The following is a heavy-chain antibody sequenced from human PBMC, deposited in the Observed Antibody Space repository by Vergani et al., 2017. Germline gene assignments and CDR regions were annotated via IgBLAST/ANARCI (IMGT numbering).Heavy chain of an antibody. V-gene: IGHV5-51*01. CDR1: ESSFISNE. CDR2: INPIDSKI. CDR3: TRHVPCGDGACLHFDH. Sequence: EVMLVQSGAEVKKPGESLKISCKYSESSFISNEIVCVRQMSGKGLQCMGNINPIDSKIAYSPSFQGQAIMSLEKSIITAYLQWRSLQASDTAIYYCTRHVPCGDGACLHFDHWGQGTQVTVSS. J-gene: IGHJ4*02. D-gene: IGHD2-21*01.